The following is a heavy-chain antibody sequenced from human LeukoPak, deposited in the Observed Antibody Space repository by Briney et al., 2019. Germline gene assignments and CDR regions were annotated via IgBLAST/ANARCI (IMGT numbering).Heavy chain of an antibody. CDR2: INWNGGST. D-gene: IGHD3-10*01. V-gene: IGHV3-20*04. CDR3: ARTMVRGVLHHYYGMDV. Sequence: GGSLRLSCAASGFTFDDYGMSWVRQAPGKGLEWVSGINWNGGSTGYADSVKGRFTISRDNAKNSLYLQMNSLRAEDTAVYYCARTMVRGVLHHYYGMDVWGQGTTVTVSS. CDR1: GFTFDDYG. J-gene: IGHJ6*02.